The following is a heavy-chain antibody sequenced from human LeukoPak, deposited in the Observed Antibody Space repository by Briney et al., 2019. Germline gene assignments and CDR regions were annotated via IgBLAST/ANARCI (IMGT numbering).Heavy chain of an antibody. J-gene: IGHJ6*02. CDR2: INPNSGGT. CDR1: GYTFTGYY. CDR3: ARDIVATIRYYYGMDV. D-gene: IGHD5-12*01. V-gene: IGHV1-2*02. Sequence: ASVKVSCKASGYTFTGYYMHWVRPAPGQGLEWMGWINPNSGGTNYAQKFQGRVTMTRDTSIRTAYMEPSRLRSDDTAVYYCARDIVATIRYYYGMDVWGQGTTVTVSS.